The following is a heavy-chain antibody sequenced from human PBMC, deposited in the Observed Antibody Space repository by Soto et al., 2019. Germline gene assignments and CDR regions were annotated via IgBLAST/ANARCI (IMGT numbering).Heavy chain of an antibody. CDR3: ARESLEYSSWSGFYYYYGMDV. D-gene: IGHD6-6*01. CDR2: IWYDGSNK. CDR1: GFTFSSYG. Sequence: PGGSLRLSCAASGFTFSSYGMHWVRQAPGKGLEWVAVIWYDGSNKYYADSVKGRFTISRDNSKNTLYLQMNSLRAGDTAVYYCARESLEYSSWSGFYYYYGMDVWGQGTTVTVSS. J-gene: IGHJ6*02. V-gene: IGHV3-33*01.